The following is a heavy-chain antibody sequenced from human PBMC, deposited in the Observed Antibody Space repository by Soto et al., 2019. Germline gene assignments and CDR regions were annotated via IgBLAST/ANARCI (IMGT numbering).Heavy chain of an antibody. CDR3: SKAMIGSYDSDAFDV. D-gene: IGHD3-22*01. CDR2: ISYDESST. V-gene: IGHV3-30*18. Sequence: GGSLRLSCAASGFSFSRYGIHWVRQAPGKGLEWVAVISYDESSTFYADSVQGRFTISRDNSKNTLFLQMNSLRPEDTAVYYCSKAMIGSYDSDAFDVWGQGTMVTVSS. CDR1: GFSFSRYG. J-gene: IGHJ3*01.